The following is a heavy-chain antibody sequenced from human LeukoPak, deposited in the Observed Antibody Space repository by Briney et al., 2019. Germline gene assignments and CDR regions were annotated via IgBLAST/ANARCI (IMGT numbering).Heavy chain of an antibody. D-gene: IGHD3-9*01. J-gene: IGHJ4*02. CDR3: ARGQYYKILTGSFQY. CDR1: GYIFTDYY. CDR2: INPDSGDT. V-gene: IGHV1-2*02. Sequence: ASVKVSCKATGYIFTDYYLRWVRQAPGQELESLGWINPDSGDTNFAQDFQGRVSMTRDTSISTAYLELSRLTSDDTAYYYCARGQYYKILTGSFQYWGQGTLVTVSS.